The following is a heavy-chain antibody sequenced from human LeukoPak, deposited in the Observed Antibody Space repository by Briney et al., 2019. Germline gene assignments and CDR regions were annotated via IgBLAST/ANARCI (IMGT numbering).Heavy chain of an antibody. CDR2: IYYSGST. CDR3: ARNSESIVGALDY. Sequence: SETLSLTCAISGYSISSNNWWGWIRQPPGKGLGWIGYIYYSGSTYYNPSLKSRVTMSVDTSKNQFSLKLSSVTAVDTAVYYCARNSESIVGALDYWGQGTLVTVSS. D-gene: IGHD1-26*01. J-gene: IGHJ4*02. CDR1: GYSISSNNW. V-gene: IGHV4-28*01.